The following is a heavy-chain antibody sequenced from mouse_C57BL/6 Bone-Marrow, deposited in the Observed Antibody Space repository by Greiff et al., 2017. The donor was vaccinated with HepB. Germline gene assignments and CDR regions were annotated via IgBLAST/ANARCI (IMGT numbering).Heavy chain of an antibody. J-gene: IGHJ1*03. CDR1: GYTFTSYW. D-gene: IGHD1-1*01. CDR3: ARTVVARYWYFDV. Sequence: VKLQQPGAELVMPGASVKLSCKASGYTFTSYWMHWVKQRPGQGLEWIGEIDPSDSYTNYNQKFKGKSTLTVDKSSSTAYMQLSSLTSEDSAVYYCARTVVARYWYFDVWGTGTTVTVSS. V-gene: IGHV1-69*01. CDR2: IDPSDSYT.